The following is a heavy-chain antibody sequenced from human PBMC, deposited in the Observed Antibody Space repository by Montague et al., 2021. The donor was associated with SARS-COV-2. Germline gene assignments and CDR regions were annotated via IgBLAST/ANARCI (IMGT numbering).Heavy chain of an antibody. CDR1: GGSISSINW. J-gene: IGHJ4*02. CDR3: ARTGYSSGWHSFDC. D-gene: IGHD6-19*01. V-gene: IGHV4-4*02. CDR2: IYHSGST. Sequence: SETLSLSCAVSGGSISSINWWSWVRQPPGKELVWFGEIYHSGSTNYNTSPKSRVIISVDKSTNQFSLKLSTVTAADTAAYYCARTGYSSGWHSFDCWGQGTLVTVSS.